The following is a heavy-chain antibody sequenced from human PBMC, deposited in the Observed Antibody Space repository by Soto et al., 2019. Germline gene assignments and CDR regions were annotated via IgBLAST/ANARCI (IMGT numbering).Heavy chain of an antibody. Sequence: ASVKVSCKASGYTFTSYYMHWVRQAPGQGLEWMGIINPSGGSTSYAQKFQGRVTMTRDTSTSTAYMELRSLRSDDTAVYYCARVVDIVATILSPIGYFDYWGQGTLVTVSS. CDR3: ARVVDIVATILSPIGYFDY. CDR2: INPSGGST. J-gene: IGHJ4*02. V-gene: IGHV1-46*01. CDR1: GYTFTSYY. D-gene: IGHD5-12*01.